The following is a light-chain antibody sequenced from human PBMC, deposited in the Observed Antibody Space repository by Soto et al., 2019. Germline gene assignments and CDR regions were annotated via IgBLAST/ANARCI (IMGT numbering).Light chain of an antibody. J-gene: IGKJ3*01. V-gene: IGKV1-5*01. CDR3: QQYESYPFT. Sequence: EIQMTQSPSTRSASVGDRVSVTFRASQSISDWLAWYQQKPGKAPKLLIYDASSLETGVPSRFSGSGSGTEYTLTISSLQPDDFATYYCQQYESYPFTFGPGA. CDR2: DAS. CDR1: QSISDW.